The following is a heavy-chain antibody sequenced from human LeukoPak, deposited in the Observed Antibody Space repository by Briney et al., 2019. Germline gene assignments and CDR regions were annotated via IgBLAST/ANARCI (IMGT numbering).Heavy chain of an antibody. D-gene: IGHD3-3*01. V-gene: IGHV1-8*03. Sequence: ASVKVSCKASGYTFTSYDINWVRQATGQGLEWMGWVNPNSGNTGYAQKFQGRVTITRNTSISTAYMELSSLRSEDTAVYYCARGLSPDFWSGYYDAFDIWGQGTMVTVSS. CDR2: VNPNSGNT. CDR1: GYTFTSYD. J-gene: IGHJ3*02. CDR3: ARGLSPDFWSGYYDAFDI.